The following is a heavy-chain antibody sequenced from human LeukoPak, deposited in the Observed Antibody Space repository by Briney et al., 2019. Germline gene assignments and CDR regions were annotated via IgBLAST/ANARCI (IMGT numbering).Heavy chain of an antibody. D-gene: IGHD3-3*01. Sequence: GGSLRLSCAASGFXFSDYYISWIRQAPGKGLEWVSYISSSSSYTNYADSVQGRFTISRDNAKNSLFLQMNSLRAEDTAVYYCARGYDFWSGFSPHNIWYFDLWGRGTLVTVSS. CDR1: GFXFSDYY. CDR3: ARGYDFWSGFSPHNIWYFDL. V-gene: IGHV3-11*06. CDR2: ISSSSSYT. J-gene: IGHJ2*01.